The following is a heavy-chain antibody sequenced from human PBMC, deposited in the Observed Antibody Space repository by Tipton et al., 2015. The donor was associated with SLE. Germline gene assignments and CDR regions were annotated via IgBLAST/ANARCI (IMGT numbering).Heavy chain of an antibody. CDR3: AREWGDAFDI. Sequence: TLSFTCTVSGGSISSHYWSLIRQPPGKGLEWIGYIYYSGSISYNPSLKSRVTISADTSKNQFSLKLSSVTAADTAVYYCAREWGDAFDIWGQGTMVTVSS. D-gene: IGHD3-16*01. V-gene: IGHV4-59*11. J-gene: IGHJ3*02. CDR2: IYYSGSI. CDR1: GGSISSHY.